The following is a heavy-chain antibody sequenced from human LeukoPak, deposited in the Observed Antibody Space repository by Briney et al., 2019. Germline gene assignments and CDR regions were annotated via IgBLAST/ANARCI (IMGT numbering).Heavy chain of an antibody. V-gene: IGHV4-39*01. J-gene: IGHJ3*02. D-gene: IGHD3-10*01. CDR2: IYYSGST. CDR3: ARRELLSTPDAFDI. Sequence: GSLRLSCAASGFTFSSYAMSWVRQAPGKGLEWIGSIYYSGSTYYNPSLKSRVTISVDTSKNQFSLKVSSVTAADTAVYYCARRELLSTPDAFDIWGQGTMVTVSS. CDR1: GFTFSSYA.